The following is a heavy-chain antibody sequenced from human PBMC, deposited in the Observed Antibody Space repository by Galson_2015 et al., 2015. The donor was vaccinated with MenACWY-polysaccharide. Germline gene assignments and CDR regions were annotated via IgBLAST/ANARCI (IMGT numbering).Heavy chain of an antibody. CDR3: LAELYQLPYGWFGP. CDR1: GASMRMYY. Sequence: SDSLSLACTISGASMRMYYCGWIRQLPGEGLEWNGYMHPSGKSNYNPSLNSRVSVSVDTSKKQFSLRGNSGTAADTAVYYFLAELYQLPYGWFGPWGQGTQVTVSS. D-gene: IGHD2-2*01. CDR2: MHPSGKS. J-gene: IGHJ5*02. V-gene: IGHV4-59*07.